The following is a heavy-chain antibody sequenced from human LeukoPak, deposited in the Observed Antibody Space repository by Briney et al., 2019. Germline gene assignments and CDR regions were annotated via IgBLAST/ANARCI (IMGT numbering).Heavy chain of an antibody. V-gene: IGHV3-30*04. CDR3: ARAVVGKEDLDY. D-gene: IGHD6-19*01. Sequence: GRSLRLSCAASGFTFSIYAIHWVRQAPGKGLEWVAVISHDGSTKYYADSVRGRFTISRDNSKNTLYLQMDSLGAEDTAVYYCARAVVGKEDLDYWGQGTLVTVSS. CDR1: GFTFSIYA. CDR2: ISHDGSTK. J-gene: IGHJ4*02.